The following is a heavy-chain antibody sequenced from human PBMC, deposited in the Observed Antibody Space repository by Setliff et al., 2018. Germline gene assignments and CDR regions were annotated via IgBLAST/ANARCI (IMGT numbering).Heavy chain of an antibody. CDR2: IKPDGSEK. V-gene: IGHV3-7*01. CDR1: GFPFSTYW. Sequence: GGSLRLSCAASGFPFSTYWLNWVRQAPGKGLEWVANIKPDGSEKYYVDSVKGRFTISGDNAKNSLSLQMNSLRTEDTAVYYCVGAWTYSYWGQGTLVTVSS. J-gene: IGHJ4*02. D-gene: IGHD3-10*01. CDR3: VGAWTYSY.